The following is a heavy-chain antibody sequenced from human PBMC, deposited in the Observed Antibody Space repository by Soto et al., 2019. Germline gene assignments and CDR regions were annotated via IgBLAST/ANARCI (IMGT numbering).Heavy chain of an antibody. Sequence: GGSLRLSCAASGFTFSSYSMNWVRQAPGKGLEWVSSISSSSSYIYYADSVKGRFTISRDNAKNSLYLQMNSLRAEDTAVYYCARDRAVVVPAATTYYYYYMDVWGKGTTVTVSS. V-gene: IGHV3-21*01. CDR3: ARDRAVVVPAATTYYYYYMDV. CDR1: GFTFSSYS. J-gene: IGHJ6*03. D-gene: IGHD2-2*01. CDR2: ISSSSSYI.